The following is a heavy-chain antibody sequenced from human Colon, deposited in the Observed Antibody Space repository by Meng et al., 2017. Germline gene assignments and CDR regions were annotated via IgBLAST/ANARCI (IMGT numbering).Heavy chain of an antibody. CDR3: AREGGYDLNWFDP. CDR1: GGSITSKY. V-gene: IGHV4-59*12. D-gene: IGHD5-12*01. CDR2: IYFSGST. Sequence: QVQLHESVLGPVKTSQTLSLTCRVSGGSITSKYCNSIWQPPVKGLEWIGNIYFSGSTNSNPSLKSRVTISVDTSRNQFSLNLRSVTAADTAVYYCAREGGYDLNWFDPWGQGTLVTVSS. J-gene: IGHJ5*02.